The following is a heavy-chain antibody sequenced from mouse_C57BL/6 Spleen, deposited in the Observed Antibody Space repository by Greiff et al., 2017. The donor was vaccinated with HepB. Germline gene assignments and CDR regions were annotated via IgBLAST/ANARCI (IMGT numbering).Heavy chain of an antibody. D-gene: IGHD2-5*01. CDR3: AGDYSNYVPFDY. Sequence: QVHLQQSGPELVKPGASVKISCKASGYAFSSSWMNWVKQRPGKGLEWIGRIYPGDGDTNYNGKFKGKATLTADKSSSTAYMQLSSLTSEDSAVYFCAGDYSNYVPFDYWGQGTTLTVSS. CDR2: IYPGDGDT. V-gene: IGHV1-82*01. CDR1: GYAFSSSW. J-gene: IGHJ2*01.